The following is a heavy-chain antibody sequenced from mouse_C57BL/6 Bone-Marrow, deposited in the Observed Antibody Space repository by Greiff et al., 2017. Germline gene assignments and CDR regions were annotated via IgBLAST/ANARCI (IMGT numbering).Heavy chain of an antibody. J-gene: IGHJ4*01. CDR2: SRNKANDYTT. CDR1: GFTFSDFY. V-gene: IGHV7-1*01. Sequence: EVKVVESGGGLVQSGRSLRLSCATSGFTFSDFYMEWVRQAPGKGLEWIAASRNKANDYTTEYSASVKGRFIVARDTSQSLLYLQMQALRAEDTAIYYCSRDAGDYGNAMDCWGQGTSVTVAS. D-gene: IGHD1-1*01. CDR3: SRDAGDYGNAMDC.